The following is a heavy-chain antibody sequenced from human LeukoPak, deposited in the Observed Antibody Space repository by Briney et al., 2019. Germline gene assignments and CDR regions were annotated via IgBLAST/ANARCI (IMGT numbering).Heavy chain of an antibody. CDR3: ARANEYSSSVPFDY. D-gene: IGHD6-6*01. CDR2: IYHRGST. Sequence: SETQSLTCAVSGYSISSAYYWGWIRQPPGKGLEWIGSIYHRGSTYYSPSLKSRVTISVDTSKNQFSLKLSSVTAADTAVYYCARANEYSSSVPFDYWGQGTLVTVSS. J-gene: IGHJ4*02. V-gene: IGHV4-38-2*01. CDR1: GYSISSAYY.